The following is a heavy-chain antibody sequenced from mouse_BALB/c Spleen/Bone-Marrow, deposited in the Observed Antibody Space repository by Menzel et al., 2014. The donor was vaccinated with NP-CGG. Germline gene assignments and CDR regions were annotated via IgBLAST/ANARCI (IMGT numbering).Heavy chain of an antibody. D-gene: IGHD2-4*01. CDR2: IYPGDGDT. J-gene: IGHJ4*01. CDR3: ARKSTMNMRAMDY. V-gene: IGHV1-80*01. CDR1: GYAFSSYW. Sequence: QVQLKESGAELVRPGSSVKISCKASGYAFSSYWMNWVKQRPGQGLEWIGQIYPGDGDTNYNGNFKGKATLTADKSSSTAYMQLSSLTSKDSAVYFCARKSTMNMRAMDYWGQGTSVTVSS.